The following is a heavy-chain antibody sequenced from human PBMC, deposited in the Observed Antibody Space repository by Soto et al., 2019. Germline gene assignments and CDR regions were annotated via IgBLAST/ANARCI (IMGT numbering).Heavy chain of an antibody. V-gene: IGHV3-21*01. J-gene: IGHJ6*03. Sequence: EVQLVESGGGLVKPGGSLRLSCAASGVTFSSFSFNWVRQAPGKGLEWVSFILSSSGSIYYADSVKGRFTISRDNAKNSLYLQMNSLKDEDTAVYYCARASGEQLVRRGFYYYMDVWGKGTTVTVSS. CDR3: ARASGEQLVRRGFYYYMDV. D-gene: IGHD6-6*01. CDR1: GVTFSSFS. CDR2: ILSSSGSI.